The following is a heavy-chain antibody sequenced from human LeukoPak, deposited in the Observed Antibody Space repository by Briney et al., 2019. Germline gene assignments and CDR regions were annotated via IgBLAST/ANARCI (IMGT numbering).Heavy chain of an antibody. CDR1: GFTFSSFW. Sequence: GGSLKLSCAASGFTFSSFWMSWVRQAPGKGLEWVANIKQDGGEKNYVDSVKGRFTISRDNAKKLLSLQMNSLRPDDTALYYCARDNPFGGYWGQGALVTVSS. CDR3: ARDNPFGGY. V-gene: IGHV3-7*03. CDR2: IKQDGGEK. D-gene: IGHD3-16*01. J-gene: IGHJ4*02.